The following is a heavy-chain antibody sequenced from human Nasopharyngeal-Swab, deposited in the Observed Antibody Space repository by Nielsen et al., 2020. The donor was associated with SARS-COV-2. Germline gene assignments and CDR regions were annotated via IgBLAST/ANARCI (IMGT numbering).Heavy chain of an antibody. CDR3: ARLNSSGWTGGWFDP. Sequence: GSLRLSCTVSGGSISSSSYYWGWIRQPPGKGLEWIGSIYYSGSTYYNPSLKSRVTISVDTSKNQFSLKLSSVTAADTAVYYCARLNSSGWTGGWFDPWGQGTLVTVSS. V-gene: IGHV4-39*01. J-gene: IGHJ5*02. D-gene: IGHD6-19*01. CDR2: IYYSGST. CDR1: GGSISSSSYY.